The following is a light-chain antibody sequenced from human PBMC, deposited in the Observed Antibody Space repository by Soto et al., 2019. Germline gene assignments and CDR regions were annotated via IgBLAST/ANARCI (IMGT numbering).Light chain of an antibody. CDR1: SSDVGAYHY. CDR2: DVN. J-gene: IGLJ2*01. Sequence: QSALTQPASVSGSPGQSITISCTGSSSDVGAYHYVSWYQQYPGQPPKLVIYDVNNRPSGVANRFSGSKSGNTASLTVSGLQPEDEADYYCSSYTRSSTVVFGGGTKVTVL. CDR3: SSYTRSSTVV. V-gene: IGLV2-14*01.